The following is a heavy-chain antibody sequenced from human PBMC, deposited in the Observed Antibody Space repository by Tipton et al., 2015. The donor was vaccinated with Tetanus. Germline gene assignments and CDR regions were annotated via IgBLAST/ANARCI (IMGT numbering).Heavy chain of an antibody. J-gene: IGHJ5*02. CDR2: ISYRGNT. Sequence: TLSLTCTVSGGSISSGGYSWTWIRQPPGRGLEWIGHISYRGNTYSNSSLKSRVTISVDKSKNQFSLRLNSVTAADTAMYYCARGVRAFYDILTGHPDWFDPWGPGIPVTVSS. CDR3: ARGVRAFYDILTGHPDWFDP. V-gene: IGHV4-30-2*01. D-gene: IGHD3-9*01. CDR1: GGSISSGGYS.